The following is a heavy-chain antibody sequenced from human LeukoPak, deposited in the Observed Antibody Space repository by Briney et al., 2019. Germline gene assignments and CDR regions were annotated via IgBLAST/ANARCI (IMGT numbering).Heavy chain of an antibody. CDR2: IIPIFGTA. V-gene: IGHV1-69*13. CDR3: ARDSRSSSWYGAFDI. J-gene: IGHJ3*02. CDR1: GGTFSSYA. D-gene: IGHD6-13*01. Sequence: RASVKVSCKASGGTFSSYAISWVRQAPGQGLEWMGGIIPIFGTANYAQKFQGRVTITAGESTSTAYMELSSLRSEDTAVYYCARDSRSSSWYGAFDIWGQGTMVTVSS.